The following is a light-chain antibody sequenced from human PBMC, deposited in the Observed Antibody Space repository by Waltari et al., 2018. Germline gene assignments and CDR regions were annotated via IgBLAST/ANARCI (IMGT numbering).Light chain of an antibody. J-gene: IGKJ1*01. CDR1: QTVPNR. Sequence: DIQMSQSPPTLSASVGDRVTITCRASQTVPNRLACYQQTPEKATPLLMSAVSSLDSRVPSLCSGTASRTEITTIISRLPPDDFATYYRQHYSTYPLTFGQGTKVEI. CDR2: AVS. V-gene: IGKV1-5*01. CDR3: QHYSTYPLT.